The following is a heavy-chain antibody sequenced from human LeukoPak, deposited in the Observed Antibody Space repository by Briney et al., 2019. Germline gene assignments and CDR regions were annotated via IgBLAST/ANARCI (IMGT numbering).Heavy chain of an antibody. CDR3: ARVELLNCYYMDV. CDR2: IYSGGST. D-gene: IGHD1-26*01. Sequence: GGSLRLSCAASGFTVSSNCMSWVRQAPGKGLEWVSVIYSGGSTYYADSVKGRFTISRDNSKNTLYLQMNSLRAEDTAVYYCARVELLNCYYMDVWGKGTTVTVSS. V-gene: IGHV3-53*01. J-gene: IGHJ6*03. CDR1: GFTVSSNC.